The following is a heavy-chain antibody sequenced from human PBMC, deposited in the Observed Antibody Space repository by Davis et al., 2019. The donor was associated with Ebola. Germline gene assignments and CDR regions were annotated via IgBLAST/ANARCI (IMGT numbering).Heavy chain of an antibody. Sequence: ESLKIYCAASGFTFSRYSMSWVRQAPGKGLEWVSVISGSGGSTYYADSVKGRFTISRDNSKNTLYLQMNSLRAEDTAVYYCAKDWKATRGNLDYWGQGTLVTVSS. CDR3: AKDWKATRGNLDY. CDR1: GFTFSRYS. CDR2: ISGSGGST. V-gene: IGHV3-23*01. D-gene: IGHD1-26*01. J-gene: IGHJ4*02.